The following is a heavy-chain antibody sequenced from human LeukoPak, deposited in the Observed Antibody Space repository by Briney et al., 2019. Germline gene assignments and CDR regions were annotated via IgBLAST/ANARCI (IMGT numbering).Heavy chain of an antibody. CDR1: GFTFDDYA. Sequence: PGGSLRLSCAASGFTFDDYAMHWVRQAPGKGLEWVSGISGSGGRTYYADSVKGRFTISRDNSKNTLYLQMNSLRAEDTAVYYCAKARTGSYLILSGYWGQGTLVTVSS. D-gene: IGHD1-26*01. CDR3: AKARTGSYLILSGY. CDR2: ISGSGGRT. J-gene: IGHJ4*02. V-gene: IGHV3-23*01.